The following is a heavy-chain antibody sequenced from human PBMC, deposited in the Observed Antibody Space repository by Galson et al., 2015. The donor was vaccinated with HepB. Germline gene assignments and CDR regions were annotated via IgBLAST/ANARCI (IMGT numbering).Heavy chain of an antibody. D-gene: IGHD6-19*01. J-gene: IGHJ4*02. CDR3: ARDPGGRWLANYFDP. CDR2: ISSSGSTI. CDR1: GFTFSSYE. V-gene: IGHV3-48*03. Sequence: SLRLSCAASGFTFSSYEMNWVRQAPGKGLEWVSYISSSGSTIYYADSVKGRFTISRDNAKNSLYLQMNSLRAEDTAVYYCARDPGGRWLANYFDPWGQGTLVTVSS.